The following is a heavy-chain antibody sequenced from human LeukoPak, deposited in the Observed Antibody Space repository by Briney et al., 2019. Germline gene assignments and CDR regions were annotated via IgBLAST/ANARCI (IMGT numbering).Heavy chain of an antibody. CDR3: AKDSNTPGYFDY. Sequence: PGGSLRLSCAASGFTFRNYAMNWVRQAPGKGLEWVSRISGSGSSTNYADSVKGRLTISRDNSKNTLYLQMTSLRAEDTAIYYCAKDSNTPGYFDYWGQGIPVTVSS. J-gene: IGHJ4*02. CDR2: ISGSGSST. CDR1: GFTFRNYA. D-gene: IGHD2/OR15-2a*01. V-gene: IGHV3-23*01.